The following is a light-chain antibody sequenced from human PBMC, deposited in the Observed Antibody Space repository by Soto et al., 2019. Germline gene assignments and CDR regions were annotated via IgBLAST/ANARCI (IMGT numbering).Light chain of an antibody. CDR2: GAS. CDR3: LQYNTCPPV. CDR1: QSVNSD. V-gene: IGKV3-15*01. Sequence: EIVMTQSPATLSVSPGERATLSCRASQSVNSDLAWYQQRPGQAPRLLIHGASTRATGIPARFSGSGSGTDSTLTISSLQSEVFAVYHCLQYNTCPPVFGPGTKGDVK. J-gene: IGKJ3*01.